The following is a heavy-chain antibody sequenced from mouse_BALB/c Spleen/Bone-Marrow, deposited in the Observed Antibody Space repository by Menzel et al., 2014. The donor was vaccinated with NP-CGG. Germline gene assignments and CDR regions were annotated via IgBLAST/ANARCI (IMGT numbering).Heavy chain of an antibody. Sequence: VHLVESGAELVRPGSSVKISCKASGYPFSSYWMNWVKQRPGQGLEWIGQIYPGDGETNYNGKFKGNATLTADKSSSTAYMQLISLTSEDSAVYFCARKYGDYWGQGTTLTASS. J-gene: IGHJ2*01. CDR3: ARKYGDY. V-gene: IGHV1-80*01. D-gene: IGHD2-10*02. CDR2: IYPGDGET. CDR1: GYPFSSYW.